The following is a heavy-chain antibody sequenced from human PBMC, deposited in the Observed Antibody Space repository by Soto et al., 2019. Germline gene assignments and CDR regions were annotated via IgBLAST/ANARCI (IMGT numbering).Heavy chain of an antibody. J-gene: IGHJ4*02. D-gene: IGHD3-22*01. CDR3: VKDRWYCDSSGYLVY. CDR2: ISYDGTNK. CDR1: GFTFSSYG. Sequence: GGSLRLSCAASGFTFSSYGMHWVRQAPGKGLEWVALISYDGTNKYYTDSVKGRFTISRDNSKNTLHLQMNSLRAEDTAVYYCVKDRWYCDSSGYLVYWDQGTPVTGSS. V-gene: IGHV3-30*18.